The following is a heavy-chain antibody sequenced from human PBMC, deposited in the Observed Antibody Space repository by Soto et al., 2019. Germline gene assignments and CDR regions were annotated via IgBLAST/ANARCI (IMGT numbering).Heavy chain of an antibody. CDR2: IIPIFGTA. CDR3: ARDLRMIVVQPYYYGMDV. Sequence: QVQLVQSGAEVKKPGSSVKVSCKASGGTFSSYAITWVRQAPGQGLEWMGGIIPIFGTANYAQKFQGRVTITADESTRTAYMELSSLRSEDTAVYYCARDLRMIVVQPYYYGMDVWGQGTTVTVSS. V-gene: IGHV1-69*01. CDR1: GGTFSSYA. J-gene: IGHJ6*01. D-gene: IGHD3-22*01.